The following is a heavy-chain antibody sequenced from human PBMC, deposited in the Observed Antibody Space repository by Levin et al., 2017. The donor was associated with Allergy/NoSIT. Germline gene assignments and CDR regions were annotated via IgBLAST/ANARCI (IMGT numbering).Heavy chain of an antibody. V-gene: IGHV3-21*04. CDR2: ISSSGSDI. D-gene: IGHD3-16*02. Sequence: PGGSLRLSCAASGFTFSLYCFNWVRQFPGKGLQWVSSISSSGSDIFYADSVKGRFTISRDNANNSVYLQINNLRVEDTALYFCATSFWGSYPAEYWGQGTLVTVS. CDR3: ATSFWGSYPAEY. CDR1: GFTFSLYC. J-gene: IGHJ4*02.